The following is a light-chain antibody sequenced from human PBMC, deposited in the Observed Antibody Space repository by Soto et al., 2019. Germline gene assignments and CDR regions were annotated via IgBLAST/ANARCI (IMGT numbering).Light chain of an antibody. J-gene: IGKJ2*01. CDR2: DAS. CDR1: QSVSRF. CDR3: QQRSNWPPGYT. Sequence: EIVLTQSPATLSLSPGERATLSCRASQSVSRFLAWYQQKPGQAPRLLIYDASSRAIGIPARFSGSGSGTDFTLTISSLEPEDFAVYYCQQRSNWPPGYTFGQGTKLELK. V-gene: IGKV3-11*01.